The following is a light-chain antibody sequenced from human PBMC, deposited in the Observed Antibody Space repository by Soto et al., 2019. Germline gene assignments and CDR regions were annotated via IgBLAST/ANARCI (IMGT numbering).Light chain of an antibody. Sequence: DIQMTQSPSTLSASVGDRVTITCRASQSISSWLAWYQQKPGKAPKLLIYGASSLESGVPSRFSGSGSGTEVTLTISSLQPDDFATYYCHQYKTYSRTFGQGTKVEIK. CDR3: HQYKTYSRT. V-gene: IGKV1-5*03. CDR1: QSISSW. J-gene: IGKJ1*01. CDR2: GAS.